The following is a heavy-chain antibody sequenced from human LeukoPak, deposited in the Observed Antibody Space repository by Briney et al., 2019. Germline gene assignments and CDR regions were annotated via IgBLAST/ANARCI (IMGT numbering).Heavy chain of an antibody. J-gene: IGHJ4*02. V-gene: IGHV1-2*02. CDR1: GYTFTGYY. CDR2: INPNSGGT. Sequence: ASVKVSCKASGYTFTGYYIHWVRQAPRQGLEWMGWINPNSGGTNDAQKFQGRVTMTRDTSISTAYMELSRLRSDDTAVYYCARDKSLGRGYSYGYFDYWGQGTLVTVSS. CDR3: ARDKSLGRGYSYGYFDY. D-gene: IGHD5-18*01.